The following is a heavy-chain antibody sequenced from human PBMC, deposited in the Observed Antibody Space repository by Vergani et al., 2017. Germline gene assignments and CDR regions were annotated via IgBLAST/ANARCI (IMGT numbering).Heavy chain of an antibody. CDR3: AGGTSCFSLCYYYYMDV. V-gene: IGHV1-8*02. CDR1: GYTFTSYD. Sequence: VQLVQSGAEVKKPGASVKVSCKASGYTFTSYDINWVRQATGQGLEWMGWMNPNSGNTGYEQKFQGRVTMTRNTSISTAYMELSSLRSEDTAVYYCAGGTSCFSLCYYYYMDVWGKGTTVTVSS. CDR2: MNPNSGNT. D-gene: IGHD2-2*01. J-gene: IGHJ6*03.